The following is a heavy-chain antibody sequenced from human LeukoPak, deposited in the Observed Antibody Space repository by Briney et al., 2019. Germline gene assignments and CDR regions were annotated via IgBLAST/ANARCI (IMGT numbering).Heavy chain of an antibody. CDR3: ARGEHGDYGYYFDY. V-gene: IGHV3-7*01. CDR2: INQDGNDK. Sequence: GGPLRLSCAASGFTFSNYWMSWVRQAPGKGLEWVANINQDGNDKYYVDSVKGRFTISRDNAKKSLSLEMNNLSAEDAAVYYCARGEHGDYGYYFDYWGQGALVTVSS. J-gene: IGHJ4*02. CDR1: GFTFSNYW. D-gene: IGHD4-17*01.